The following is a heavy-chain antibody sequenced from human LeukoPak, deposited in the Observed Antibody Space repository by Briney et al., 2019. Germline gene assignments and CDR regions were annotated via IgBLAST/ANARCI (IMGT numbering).Heavy chain of an antibody. CDR1: GFTFSSYG. CDR2: IWYGGSNK. J-gene: IGHJ4*02. Sequence: PGGSLRLSCAASGFTFSSYGMHWVRQAPGKGLEWVAVIWYGGSNKYYADSVKGRFTISRDNSKNTLYLQMNSLRAEDTAVYYCAKVETTYYDFWSGDWALDYWGQGTLVTVSS. CDR3: AKVETTYYDFWSGDWALDY. V-gene: IGHV3-30*02. D-gene: IGHD3-3*01.